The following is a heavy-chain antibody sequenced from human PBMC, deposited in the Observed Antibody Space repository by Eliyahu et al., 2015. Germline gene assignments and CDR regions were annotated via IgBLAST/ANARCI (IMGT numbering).Heavy chain of an antibody. V-gene: IGHV3-33*05. Sequence: ASGFTFSXHGXYWVRQAPGKGLEWVAVISYDGSNKDCAESVKGRFTISRDNSKNTLYLYMNSLRVEDTAVYYCARDSNTNSGFXGLFDGWGQGTLVTVSS. J-gene: IGHJ4*02. CDR3: ARDSNTNSGFXGLFDG. CDR2: ISYDGSNK. CDR1: GFTFSXHG. D-gene: IGHD4-23*01.